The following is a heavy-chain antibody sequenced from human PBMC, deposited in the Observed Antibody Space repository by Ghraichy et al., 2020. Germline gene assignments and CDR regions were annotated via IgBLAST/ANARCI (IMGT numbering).Heavy chain of an antibody. Sequence: ASVKVSCKTSGYTFSSYTFATYGITWVRQAPGQGLEWMGWISPYTVNTNYAQKLQGRVTITTDTSTSTVYMELRSLRSDDTAVYYCVREHSSGWFDYWGQGTLVTVSS. CDR3: VREHSSGWFDY. CDR2: ISPYTVNT. V-gene: IGHV1-18*04. CDR1: GYTFSSYTFATYG. J-gene: IGHJ4*02. D-gene: IGHD6-19*01.